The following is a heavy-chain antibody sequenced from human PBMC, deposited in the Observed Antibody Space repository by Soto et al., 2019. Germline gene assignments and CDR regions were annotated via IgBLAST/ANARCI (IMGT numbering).Heavy chain of an antibody. CDR2: INAGNGNR. J-gene: IGHJ6*03. CDR3: ARPYYDFWSYHYYVDV. V-gene: IGHV1-3*01. CDR1: GYIFTGYV. Sequence: QVQLVQSGAEVKKPGASVTVSSKASGYIFTGYVIHWVRQAPGQRLEWMGWINAGNGNRKYSQKFQDRVSISRDTSASTVYLELSSLTSEDTAVYFCARPYYDFWSYHYYVDVWGEGTTVTVSS. D-gene: IGHD3-3*01.